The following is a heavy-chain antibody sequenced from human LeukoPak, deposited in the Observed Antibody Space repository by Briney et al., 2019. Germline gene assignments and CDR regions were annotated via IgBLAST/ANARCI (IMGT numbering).Heavy chain of an antibody. V-gene: IGHV4-39*07. J-gene: IGHJ4*02. D-gene: IGHD5-18*01. CDR2: IYYSGST. CDR3: ARVDTAMVCDY. CDR1: GGSISSNTYY. Sequence: SETLSLTCTVSGGSISSNTYYWGWIRQPPGKGLEWIGSIYYSGSTYYNPSLKSRVTISVDTSKNQFSLKLSSVTAADTALYYCARVDTAMVCDYWGQGTLVTVSS.